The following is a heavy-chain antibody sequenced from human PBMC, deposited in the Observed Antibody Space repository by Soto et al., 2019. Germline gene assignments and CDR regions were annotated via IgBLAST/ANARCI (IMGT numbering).Heavy chain of an antibody. D-gene: IGHD6-19*01. V-gene: IGHV3-7*01. CDR2: IKHDGSDE. Sequence: EVQLVESGGGLVRPGGSLRLSCAASGFTFSSYWMTWVRQAPGKGLEWVANIKHDGSDEYYVDSVKGRFTISRDNAKNPLHLQMNRLRAEDTAVYYCARLLGWRGAFDFWAQGTMVTVSS. CDR3: ARLLGWRGAFDF. CDR1: GFTFSSYW. J-gene: IGHJ3*01.